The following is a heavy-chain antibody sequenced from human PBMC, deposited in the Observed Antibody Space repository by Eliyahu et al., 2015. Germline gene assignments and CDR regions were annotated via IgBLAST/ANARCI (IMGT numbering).Heavy chain of an antibody. CDR3: ARELITGEYWYFDL. CDR2: IYYSGST. Sequence: QVQLQESGPGLVKPSQTLSLTCTVXGGSISSGGYSWSWIRQHPGKGLEWIGYIYYSGSTYYNPSLKSRVTISVDTSKNQFSLKLSSVTAADTAVYYCARELITGEYWYFDLWGRGTLVTVSS. V-gene: IGHV4-31*03. CDR1: GGSISSGGYS. J-gene: IGHJ2*01. D-gene: IGHD7-27*01.